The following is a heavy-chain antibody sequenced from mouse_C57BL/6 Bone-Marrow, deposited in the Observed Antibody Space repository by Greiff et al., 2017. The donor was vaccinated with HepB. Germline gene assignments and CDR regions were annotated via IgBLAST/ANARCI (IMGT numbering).Heavy chain of an antibody. Sequence: EVKLMESGGGLVQPGGSLNLSCAASGFTFTDYYMSWVRQPPGKALEWLGFIRNKANGYTTEYSASVKGRFTISRDNSQSILYLKMNALRAEDSATYYCARSGSGRFAYWGQGTLVTVSA. V-gene: IGHV7-3*01. CDR3: ARSGSGRFAY. J-gene: IGHJ3*01. CDR1: GFTFTDYY. CDR2: IRNKANGYTT. D-gene: IGHD1-1*01.